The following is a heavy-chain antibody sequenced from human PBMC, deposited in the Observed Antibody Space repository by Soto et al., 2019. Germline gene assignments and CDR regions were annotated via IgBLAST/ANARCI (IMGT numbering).Heavy chain of an antibody. J-gene: IGHJ4*02. CDR1: GFTFRSYG. V-gene: IGHV3-33*06. D-gene: IGHD3-16*01. CDR2: IWYDGNNK. CDR3: TKDQGGGFNCFDY. Sequence: QVQLVESGGGVVQPGRSLRLSCAASGFTFRSYGRHWVRQAPGKGLEWVAGIWYDGNNKYYADSVKGRFTISRDNSKNTLHRQMTSLRAEDTAVYACTKDQGGGFNCFDYWGQGTLVAVSS.